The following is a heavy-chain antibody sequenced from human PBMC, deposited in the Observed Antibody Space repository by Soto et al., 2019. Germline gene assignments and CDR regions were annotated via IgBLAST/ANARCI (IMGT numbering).Heavy chain of an antibody. CDR1: GGSFSGYY. D-gene: IGHD3-3*01. J-gene: IGHJ6*03. Sequence: SETLSLTCAVYGGSFSGYYWSWIRQPPGKGLEWIGEINHSGNTNYNPSLKSRVTISVDTSKSQFSLKLSSVTAADTAIYYCARGVSNYDFWSGYSHYYYYMDVWGKGTTVTVSS. V-gene: IGHV4-34*01. CDR2: INHSGNT. CDR3: ARGVSNYDFWSGYSHYYYYMDV.